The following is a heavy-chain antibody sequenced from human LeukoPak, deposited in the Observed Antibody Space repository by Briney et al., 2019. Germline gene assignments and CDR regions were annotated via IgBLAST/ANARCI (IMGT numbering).Heavy chain of an antibody. CDR3: ARGTQTMPFGY. CDR2: INHSGST. V-gene: IGHV4-34*01. D-gene: IGHD2-2*01. Sequence: SETLSLTCAVYGGSFSGYYWSWIRQPPGKGLEWIGEINHSGSTNYNPSLKSRVTISVDTSKNQFSLKLSSVTAADTAVYYCARGTQTMPFGYWGQGTLVTVSS. J-gene: IGHJ4*02. CDR1: GGSFSGYY.